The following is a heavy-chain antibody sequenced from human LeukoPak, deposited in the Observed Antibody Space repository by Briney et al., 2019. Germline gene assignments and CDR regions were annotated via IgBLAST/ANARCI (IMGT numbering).Heavy chain of an antibody. CDR3: ARGWHSSLYYYNIFSYFDY. V-gene: IGHV1-8*01. J-gene: IGHJ4*02. D-gene: IGHD6-13*01. CDR2: MNPNSGNT. Sequence: ASVTVSCKASGYTFTSYDINWVRQAPGQGLEWMGWMNPNSGNTGYAQKLQGRVTMTRNSSISTAYMELSSLRSEDTAVYYCARGWHSSLYYYNIFSYFDYWGQGTLVTVSS. CDR1: GYTFTSYD.